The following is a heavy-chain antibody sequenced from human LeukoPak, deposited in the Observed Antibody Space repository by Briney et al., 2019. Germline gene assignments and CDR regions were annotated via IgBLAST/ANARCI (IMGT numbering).Heavy chain of an antibody. D-gene: IGHD1-1*01. J-gene: IGHJ3*02. CDR1: GGTFSSYA. V-gene: IGHV1-69*13. Sequence: ASVKVSCKASGGTFSSYAISWVRQAPGQGLEWMGGIIPIFGTANYAQKFQGRVTITADESTSTAYMELSSLRSEDTAVYYCATDRSVQNAFDIWGQGTMVTVS. CDR3: ATDRSVQNAFDI. CDR2: IIPIFGTA.